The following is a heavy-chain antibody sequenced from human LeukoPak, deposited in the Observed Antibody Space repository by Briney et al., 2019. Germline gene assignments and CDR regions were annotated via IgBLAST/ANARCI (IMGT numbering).Heavy chain of an antibody. J-gene: IGHJ4*02. D-gene: IGHD1-26*01. Sequence: SETLSLTCPVSGGSTSSRSSYWGWIPQPPRKGLDWFGSIYYRARTYDTPSLKSRVTISVDTSKNQFSLNLSSGTAADTAVYYCARDRSRWDLLPFDSWGQGILVTVSS. CDR2: IYYRART. CDR1: GGSTSSRSSY. CDR3: ARDRSRWDLLPFDS. V-gene: IGHV4-39*07.